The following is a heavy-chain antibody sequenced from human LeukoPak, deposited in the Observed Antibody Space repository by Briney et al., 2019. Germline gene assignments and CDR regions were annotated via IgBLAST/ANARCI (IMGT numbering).Heavy chain of an antibody. V-gene: IGHV3-23*01. J-gene: IGHJ4*02. Sequence: GGSLRLSCAASGFTFSSHAMSWVRQAPGKGLEWVSAISGSGGTTYYADSVKGRFTISRDNFKNTLFLQMNSLRAEDTAVYYCAKADTYGALWGQGTLVTVSS. D-gene: IGHD5-18*01. CDR1: GFTFSSHA. CDR3: AKADTYGAL. CDR2: ISGSGGTT.